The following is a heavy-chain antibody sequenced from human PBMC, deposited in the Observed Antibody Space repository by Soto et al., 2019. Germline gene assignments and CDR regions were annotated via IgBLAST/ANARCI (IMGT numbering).Heavy chain of an antibody. D-gene: IGHD5-18*01. V-gene: IGHV3-30-3*01. CDR1: GFIFSDSS. Sequence: PGGSLRLSCAASGFIFSDSSMHWVRQAPGKGLEWVALIQHDGSTTSYADSVKGRFTISRDNSKNILYLQMNDLTAEDTAIYYCVRVGWGYSFGNGMDGWGRGTTVTVSS. CDR2: IQHDGSTT. J-gene: IGHJ6*02. CDR3: VRVGWGYSFGNGMDG.